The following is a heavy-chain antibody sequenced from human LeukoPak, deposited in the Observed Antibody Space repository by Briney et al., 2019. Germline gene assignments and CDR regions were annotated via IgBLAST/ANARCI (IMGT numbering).Heavy chain of an antibody. CDR2: IRSKAYGGTT. CDR3: TRSLAVYDFWSGYDY. D-gene: IGHD3-3*01. V-gene: IGHV3-49*04. CDR1: GFILGDYA. Sequence: GGSLRLSCTASGFILGDYAMSWVRQAPGKGLEWVGFIRSKAYGGTTEYAASVKGRFTISRDDSKSIAYLQMNSLKTEDTALYYCTRSLAVYDFWSGYDYWGQGTLVTVSS. J-gene: IGHJ4*02.